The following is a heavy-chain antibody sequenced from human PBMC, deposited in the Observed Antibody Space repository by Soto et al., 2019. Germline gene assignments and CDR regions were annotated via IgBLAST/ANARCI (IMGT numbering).Heavy chain of an antibody. CDR2: IYTSGST. CDR1: GGSISSYY. J-gene: IGHJ6*02. D-gene: IGHD2-15*01. CDR3: ARERGYCSGGSWYSYYYYGIDV. V-gene: IGHV4-4*07. Sequence: SETLSLTCTVSGGSISSYYWSWIRQPAGKGLEWIGRIYTSGSTNYNPSLKSRVTMSVDTSKNQFSLKLSSVTAADTAVYYCARERGYCSGGSWYSYYYYGIDVWGQGTTVTVSS.